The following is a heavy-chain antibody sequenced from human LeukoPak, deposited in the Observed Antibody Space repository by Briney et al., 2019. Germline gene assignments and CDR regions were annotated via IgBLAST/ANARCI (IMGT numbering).Heavy chain of an antibody. CDR1: GYTLTELS. CDR2: FDPEDGET. CDR3: ATFLRSSGYYCVSWFDP. V-gene: IGHV1-24*01. D-gene: IGHD3-22*01. J-gene: IGHJ5*02. Sequence: GASVKVSCKVSGYTLTELSMHWVRQAPGKGLEWMGGFDPEDGETIYAQKFQGRVTMTEDTSTDTAYMELSSLRSEDTAVYYCATFLRSSGYYCVSWFDPWGQGTLVTVSS.